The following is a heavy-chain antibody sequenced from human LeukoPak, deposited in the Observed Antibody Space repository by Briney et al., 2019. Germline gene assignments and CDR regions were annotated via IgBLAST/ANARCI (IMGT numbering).Heavy chain of an antibody. D-gene: IGHD6-19*01. CDR3: ARTPGYSSGWYLDY. CDR2: ISYDVSNK. J-gene: IGHJ4*02. V-gene: IGHV3-30-3*01. CDR1: GFTFSSYA. Sequence: GRSLRLSCAASGFTFSSYAMHWVRQAPGKGLGWVGVISYDVSNKYYADSVKGRFTISRDNSKNTLYLQMNSLRGEDTAVYYCARTPGYSSGWYLDYWGQGNLVTVSS.